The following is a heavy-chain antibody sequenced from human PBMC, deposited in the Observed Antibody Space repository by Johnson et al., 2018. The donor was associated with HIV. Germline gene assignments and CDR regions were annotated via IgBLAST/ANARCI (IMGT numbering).Heavy chain of an antibody. J-gene: IGHJ3*02. CDR1: GFTFSSYA. CDR2: IRYDGSKQ. D-gene: IGHD1-7*01. V-gene: IGHV3-30*04. Sequence: QVQLVESGGGVVQPGRSLRLSCAASGFTFSSYAMHWVRQAPGKGLEWVAFIRYDGSKQFYVDSVQGRFTISRDNSNNTLYLQMNSLRAEDTGVYFCARVRRKNWNLGEYIWGQGTMVTVSS. CDR3: ARVRRKNWNLGEYI.